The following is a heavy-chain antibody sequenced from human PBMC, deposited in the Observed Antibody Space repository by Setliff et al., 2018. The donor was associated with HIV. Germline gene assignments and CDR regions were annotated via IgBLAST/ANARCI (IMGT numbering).Heavy chain of an antibody. CDR1: GFNFSSYG. V-gene: IGHV3-30*02. CDR2: IWYDGSNK. CDR3: AKEALIYNSGWYWAKGFDF. J-gene: IGHJ4*02. D-gene: IGHD6-19*01. Sequence: PGGSLRLSCAASGFNFSSYGMHWVRQAPGKGLEWVAIIWYDGSNKYYADSVNGRFTISRDNSKNTPYLQIDSLTAEDTSIYYCAKEALIYNSGWYWAKGFDFWGQGTLVTVSS.